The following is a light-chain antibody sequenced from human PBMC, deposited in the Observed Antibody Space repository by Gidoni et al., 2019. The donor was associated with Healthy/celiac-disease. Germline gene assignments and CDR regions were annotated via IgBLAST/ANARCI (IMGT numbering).Light chain of an antibody. J-gene: IGKJ5*01. CDR2: DAS. V-gene: IGKV3-11*01. Sequence: EIVLTQSPATLSLSPGERATLSCRASQSVSSYLAWYQQKPGQAPRLLSYDASNRATGIPARFSGGGSGTDFTLTISSLEPEDFAVYYCQQRSNLITFGQGTRLEIK. CDR1: QSVSSY. CDR3: QQRSNLIT.